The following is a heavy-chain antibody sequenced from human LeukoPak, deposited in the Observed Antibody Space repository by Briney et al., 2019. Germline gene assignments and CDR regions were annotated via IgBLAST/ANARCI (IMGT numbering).Heavy chain of an antibody. CDR3: ARGRHYYGSGSSLMYYFDY. CDR2: INHSGST. J-gene: IGHJ4*02. Sequence: SETLSLTCAVYGGSFSGCYWSWIRQPPGKGLEWIGEINHSGSTNYNPSLKSRVTISVDTSKNQFSLKLSSVTAADTAVYYCARGRHYYGSGSSLMYYFDYWGQGTLVTVSS. V-gene: IGHV4-34*01. D-gene: IGHD3-10*01. CDR1: GGSFSGCY.